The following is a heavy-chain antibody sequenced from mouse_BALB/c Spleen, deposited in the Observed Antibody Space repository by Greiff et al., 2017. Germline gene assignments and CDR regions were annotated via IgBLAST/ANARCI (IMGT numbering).Heavy chain of an antibody. V-gene: IGHV1-18*01. J-gene: IGHJ3*01. Sequence: EVKLQQSGPELVKPGASMKISCKASGYSFTGYTMNWVKQSHGKNLEWIGLINPYNGGTSYNQKFKGKATLTVDKSSSTAYMELLSLTSEDSAVYYCAREGPSTMITSPWFAYWGQGTLVTVSA. D-gene: IGHD2-4*01. CDR3: AREGPSTMITSPWFAY. CDR2: INPYNGGT. CDR1: GYSFTGYT.